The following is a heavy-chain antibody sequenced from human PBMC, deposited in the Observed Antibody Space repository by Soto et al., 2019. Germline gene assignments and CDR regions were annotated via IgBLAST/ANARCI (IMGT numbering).Heavy chain of an antibody. J-gene: IGHJ5*02. CDR1: GGSFGSSAYY. V-gene: IGHV4-39*02. CDR2: INYSGTT. CDR3: SRRAPEGFDP. Sequence: SETLSLTCAVSGGSFGSSAYYWGWLRQAPGKGLEWIGSINYSGTTYYNPSLKSRVTISVDTSKNHFSLKLSSVTAADTALYYCSRRAPEGFDPWGQGTLVTVSS.